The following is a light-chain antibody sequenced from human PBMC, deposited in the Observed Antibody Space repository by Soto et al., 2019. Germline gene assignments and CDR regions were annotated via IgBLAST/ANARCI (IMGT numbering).Light chain of an antibody. Sequence: QSVLTQPASVSGSPGQSITISCTGSSSDVGGYNYVSWYQHHPGKAPKLMIYDVSSRPSGVSNRFSGSKSGNTASLTISGLQAEDEADYYCSSYTSSSTGVFGGGTKLTVL. CDR1: SSDVGGYNY. V-gene: IGLV2-14*03. J-gene: IGLJ2*01. CDR3: SSYTSSSTGV. CDR2: DVS.